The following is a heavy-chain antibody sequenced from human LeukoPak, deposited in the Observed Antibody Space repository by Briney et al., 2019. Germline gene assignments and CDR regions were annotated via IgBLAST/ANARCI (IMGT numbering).Heavy chain of an antibody. Sequence: GGSLRLSCAASRFTFSSYAMSWVRQAPGKGLEWVSAISGSGGSTYYADSVKGRFTISRDNSKNTLYLQMNSLRAEDTAVYYCAKDQSRLRYFDWFDYWGQGTLDTVSS. CDR3: AKDQSRLRYFDWFDY. CDR2: ISGSGGST. CDR1: RFTFSSYA. V-gene: IGHV3-23*01. D-gene: IGHD3-9*01. J-gene: IGHJ4*02.